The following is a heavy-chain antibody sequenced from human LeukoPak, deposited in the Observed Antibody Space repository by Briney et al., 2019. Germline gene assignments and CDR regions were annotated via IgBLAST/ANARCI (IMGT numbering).Heavy chain of an antibody. CDR1: GFTVSSNY. D-gene: IGHD3-10*01. Sequence: PGGSLRLSCAASGFTVSSNYMSWVRQAPGKGLEWVSVIYSGGSTYYADSVKGRFTISRDNSKNTLYLQMSSLRAEDTTVYYCARDLWFGELLPMDVWGKGTTVTISS. V-gene: IGHV3-66*01. CDR3: ARDLWFGELLPMDV. J-gene: IGHJ6*03. CDR2: IYSGGST.